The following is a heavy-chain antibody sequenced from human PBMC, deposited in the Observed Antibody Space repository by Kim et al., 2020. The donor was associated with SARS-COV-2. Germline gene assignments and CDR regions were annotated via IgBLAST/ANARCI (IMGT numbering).Heavy chain of an antibody. CDR2: ISYDGSNK. J-gene: IGHJ3*02. V-gene: IGHV3-30-3*02. Sequence: GGSLRLSCAASGFTFSSYAMHWVRQAPGKGLEWVAVISYDGSNKYYADSVKGRFTISRDNSKNTLYLQMNSLRAEDTAVYYCVKHRVVIAIRPDAFDIWGQGTMVTVSS. CDR3: VKHRVVIAIRPDAFDI. CDR1: GFTFSSYA. D-gene: IGHD2-21*01.